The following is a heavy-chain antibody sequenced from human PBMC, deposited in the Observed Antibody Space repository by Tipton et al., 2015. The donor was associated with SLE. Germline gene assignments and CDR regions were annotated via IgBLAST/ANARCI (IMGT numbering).Heavy chain of an antibody. J-gene: IGHJ4*02. V-gene: IGHV4-59*12. CDR2: IYYSGST. CDR1: GGSISSYY. CDR3: ARGRRGGFDY. Sequence: TLSLTCTVSGGSISSYYWSWIRQPPGKGLEWIGYIYYSGSTNYNPSLKSRVTISVDRSKNQFSLKLSSVTAADTAVYYCARGRRGGFDYWGQGTLVTVSS. D-gene: IGHD3-10*01.